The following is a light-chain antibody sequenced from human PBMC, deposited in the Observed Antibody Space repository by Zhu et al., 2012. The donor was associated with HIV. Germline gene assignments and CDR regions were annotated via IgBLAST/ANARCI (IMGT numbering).Light chain of an antibody. Sequence: IVLTQSPPTLSLSPGERATLSCRASQSIGSYLAWYQQKPGQAPRLLMYDASNTALGISARFSGSGSGTDFTLTISSLEPEDSAVYYCQQRNSNWFTFGGGTKVEIK. CDR3: QQRNSNWFT. CDR1: QSIGSY. CDR2: DAS. J-gene: IGKJ4*01. V-gene: IGKV3-11*01.